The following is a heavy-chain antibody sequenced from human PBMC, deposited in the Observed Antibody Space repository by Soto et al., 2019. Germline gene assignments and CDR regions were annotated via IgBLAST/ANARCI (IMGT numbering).Heavy chain of an antibody. D-gene: IGHD6-6*01. CDR2: IWYDGSNK. CDR3: ARDREYSSSSGLDY. CDR1: GFTFSSYG. Sequence: GGSLRLSCAASGFTFSSYGMHWVRQAPGKGLEWVAVIWYDGSNKYYADSVKGRFTISRDNSKNTLYLQMNSLRAEDTAVYYCARDREYSSSSGLDYWGKGTRVTVSS. V-gene: IGHV3-33*01. J-gene: IGHJ4*02.